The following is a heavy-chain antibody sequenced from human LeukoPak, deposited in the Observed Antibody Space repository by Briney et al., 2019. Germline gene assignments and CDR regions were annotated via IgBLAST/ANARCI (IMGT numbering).Heavy chain of an antibody. V-gene: IGHV4-59*01. D-gene: IGHD6-19*01. CDR1: GGSISSYY. CDR3: ARSRGWYGRNWFDP. J-gene: IGHJ5*02. CDR2: IYYSGST. Sequence: SSETLSLTCTVSGGSISSYYWNWIRQPPGKGLEWIVYIYYSGSTNYNLSLKSRVNISIDTSKNHFSLKLSSVTAADTAVYYCARSRGWYGRNWFDPWGQGTLVTVSS.